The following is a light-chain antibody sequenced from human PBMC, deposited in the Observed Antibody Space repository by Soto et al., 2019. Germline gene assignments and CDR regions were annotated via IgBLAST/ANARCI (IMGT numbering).Light chain of an antibody. Sequence: DVVMTQSPLSLPVTPGEPASISCRSSQSLLHSNGYNYLDWFLQKPGQSPQLLIYLGSTRASGVPDRFSGSGSGTDFTLKISRVEAEDVGVYSCMHALQTPPKYIFGQGTRLDIK. CDR3: MHALQTPPKYI. CDR2: LGS. CDR1: QSLLHSNGYNY. J-gene: IGKJ2*01. V-gene: IGKV2-28*01.